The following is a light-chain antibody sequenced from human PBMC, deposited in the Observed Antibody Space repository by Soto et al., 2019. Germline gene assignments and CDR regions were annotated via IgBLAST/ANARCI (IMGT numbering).Light chain of an antibody. Sequence: EIVLTQSPGTLSLSPGERATLSCRASQSVNSNYLAWYQQKPGQGPRVLMYGTSSRATGIPDRFSGSGSGTDFTLTISRLEPEDFAVYYCQQYDTSPRTFDQGTKVEI. CDR1: QSVNSNY. V-gene: IGKV3-20*01. J-gene: IGKJ1*01. CDR3: QQYDTSPRT. CDR2: GTS.